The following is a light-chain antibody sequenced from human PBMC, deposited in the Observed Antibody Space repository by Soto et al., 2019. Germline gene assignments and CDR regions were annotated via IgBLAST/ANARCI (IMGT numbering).Light chain of an antibody. CDR3: QQSFSIPWT. CDR1: QSLLFTSNNKNY. Sequence: DIVMTQSPDSLAVSLGERATINCKSSQSLLFTSNNKNYLAWYQQKSGQPPKLLIYWASTRESGVPDRFSGSGSGTDFTLTISSLQAEDVAVYYCQQSFSIPWTFGQGTKVGIK. J-gene: IGKJ1*01. V-gene: IGKV4-1*01. CDR2: WAS.